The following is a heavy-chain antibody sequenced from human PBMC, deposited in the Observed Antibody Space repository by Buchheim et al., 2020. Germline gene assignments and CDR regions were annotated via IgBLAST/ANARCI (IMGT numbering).Heavy chain of an antibody. Sequence: QEQLVESGGGVGQPGRSLRLSCAASGFTFSSYDMHWVRQAPGKGLEWVAVISFDGNNKYYAESVKGRFTISRDNSKETLYLQMNSLRAEDTALYYCATKRGYAYGDDAFDVWGQGT. V-gene: IGHV3-30*03. J-gene: IGHJ3*01. CDR3: ATKRGYAYGDDAFDV. CDR1: GFTFSSYD. D-gene: IGHD3-16*01. CDR2: ISFDGNNK.